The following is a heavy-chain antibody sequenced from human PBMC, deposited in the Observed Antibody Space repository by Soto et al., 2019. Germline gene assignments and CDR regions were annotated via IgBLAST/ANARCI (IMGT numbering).Heavy chain of an antibody. CDR1: GGTCSSYA. CDR3: ARVSADILTGGLVGAFDI. CDR2: IIPILGTA. J-gene: IGHJ3*02. D-gene: IGHD3-9*01. Sequence: QVQLVQSGAEVKKPGDSVKVSCKASGGTCSSYAISWVRQAPGPGLEWMGGIIPILGTANYAQKFQGRVTITADESTSTAYMELGSLRSEDTAVYYCARVSADILTGGLVGAFDIWGHGTMVPVSS. V-gene: IGHV1-69*01.